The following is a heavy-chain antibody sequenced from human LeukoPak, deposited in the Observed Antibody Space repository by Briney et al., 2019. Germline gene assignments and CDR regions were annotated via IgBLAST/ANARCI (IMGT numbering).Heavy chain of an antibody. J-gene: IGHJ4*02. D-gene: IGHD5-24*01. CDR3: ARTRDGYPDY. CDR1: GGSFRGHY. CDR2: INHSGGT. V-gene: IGHV4-34*01. Sequence: SETPSLTCAVYGGSFRGHYWSWIRQPPGKGLEWIGEINHSGGTNYNPSLKSRVTISVDTSKNQFSLKLSSVTAADTAVYYCARTRDGYPDYWGQGTLVTVSS.